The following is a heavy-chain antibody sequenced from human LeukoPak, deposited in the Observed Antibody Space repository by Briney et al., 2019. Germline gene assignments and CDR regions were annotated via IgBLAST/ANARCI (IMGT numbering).Heavy chain of an antibody. CDR1: GFTFSNYW. V-gene: IGHV3-74*01. J-gene: IGHJ6*03. D-gene: IGHD3-3*01. CDR3: ARAHYDFWSGYSQNHYYYYRDV. CDR2: INTDGTST. Sequence: PGGSLRLSCAASGFTFSNYWMHWVRQAPGEGLVWVSRINTDGTSTRYADSVKGRFTISRDNAKHTLYLQMNSLRAEDTAVYYCARAHYDFWSGYSQNHYYYYRDVWGKGTTVTVSS.